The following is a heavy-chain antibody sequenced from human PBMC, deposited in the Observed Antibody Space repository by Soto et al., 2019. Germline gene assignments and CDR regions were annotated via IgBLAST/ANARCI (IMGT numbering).Heavy chain of an antibody. D-gene: IGHD2-2*01. V-gene: IGHV3-23*01. CDR3: AKSTKKPGYYYYYGMDV. CDR1: VFTFSSYA. J-gene: IGHJ6*01. CDR2: ISGSGGST. Sequence: PWGSLRISCASSVFTFSSYAMSWVRQAPGKGLEWVSAISGSGGSTYYADSVKGRFTISRDNSKNTLYLQMNSLRAEDTAVYYCAKSTKKPGYYYYYGMDVWGQGTTVTVSS.